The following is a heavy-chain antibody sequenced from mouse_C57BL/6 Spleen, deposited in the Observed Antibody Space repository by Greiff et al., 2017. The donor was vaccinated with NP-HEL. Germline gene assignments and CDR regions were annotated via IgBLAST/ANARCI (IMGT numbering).Heavy chain of an antibody. CDR2: IHPNSGST. D-gene: IGHD1-1*01. J-gene: IGHJ4*01. V-gene: IGHV1-64*01. CDR1: GYTFTSYW. CDR3: ARNYGSSYVAMDY. Sequence: VQLQQPGAELVKPGASVKLSCKASGYTFTSYWMHWVKQRPGQGLEWIGMIHPNSGSTNYNEKFKSKATLTVDKSSSTAYMQLSSLTSDDSAVYYCARNYGSSYVAMDYWGQGTSVTVSS.